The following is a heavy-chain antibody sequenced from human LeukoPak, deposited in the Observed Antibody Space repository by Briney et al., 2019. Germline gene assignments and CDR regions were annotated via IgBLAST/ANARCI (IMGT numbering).Heavy chain of an antibody. D-gene: IGHD1-1*01. Sequence: GGSLRLSCAASGFTFSSYAMHWVRQAPGKGLEWVAVISYDGSNKYYADSVKGRFTISRDNSKNTLYLQMNSLRAEDTAVYYCASLFGPGEIRNAERDTFDYWGQGTLVTVSS. CDR3: ASLFGPGEIRNAERDTFDY. CDR2: ISYDGSNK. J-gene: IGHJ4*02. V-gene: IGHV3-30-3*01. CDR1: GFTFSSYA.